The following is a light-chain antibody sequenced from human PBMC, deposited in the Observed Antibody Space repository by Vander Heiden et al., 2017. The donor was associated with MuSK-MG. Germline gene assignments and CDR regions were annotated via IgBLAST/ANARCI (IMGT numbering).Light chain of an antibody. Sequence: DIQMTHSPSSLSASVGDRVTITCRASQSISSYLNWYQQKPGKAPKLLIYAATSLQSGVPSRFSSSGSGTDFTLTISSLQPEDFATYYCQQSYSTPRTFGQGTKVEIK. CDR1: QSISSY. V-gene: IGKV1-39*01. CDR3: QQSYSTPRT. CDR2: AAT. J-gene: IGKJ1*01.